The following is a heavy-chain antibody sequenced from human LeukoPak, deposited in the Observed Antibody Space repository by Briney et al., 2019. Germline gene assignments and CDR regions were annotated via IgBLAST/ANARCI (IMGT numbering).Heavy chain of an antibody. CDR3: ARAGCSGGSCYSAHYYYYGMDV. J-gene: IGHJ6*02. D-gene: IGHD2-15*01. V-gene: IGHV4-34*01. CDR1: GGSFSGYY. CDR2: INHSGST. Sequence: PSETLSLTCAVYGGSFSGYYWSWIRQPPGKGLEWIGAINHSGSTNYNPSLKSRVTISVDTSKNQFSLKLSSVTAADTAVYYCARAGCSGGSCYSAHYYYYGMDVWGQGTTVTVSS.